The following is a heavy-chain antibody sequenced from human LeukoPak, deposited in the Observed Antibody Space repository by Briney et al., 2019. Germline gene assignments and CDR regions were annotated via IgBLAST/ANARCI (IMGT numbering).Heavy chain of an antibody. CDR2: INPNSGGT. D-gene: IGHD6-19*01. Sequence: ASVKVSCKASGYTFTGNYIHWVRQAPGQGLEWMGWINPNSGGTNYAQKFQGRVTMTRDTSITTAYMELSRLGSDDTAVYFCARDNGWYGSDYWGQGTLVTVSS. CDR1: GYTFTGNY. J-gene: IGHJ4*02. V-gene: IGHV1-2*02. CDR3: ARDNGWYGSDY.